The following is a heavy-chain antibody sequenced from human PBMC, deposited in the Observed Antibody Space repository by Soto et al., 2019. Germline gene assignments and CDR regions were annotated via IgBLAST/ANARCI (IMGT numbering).Heavy chain of an antibody. CDR2: FYSSGSI. D-gene: IGHD6-19*01. V-gene: IGHV4-39*07. J-gene: IGHJ5*02. Sequence: PSETLSLTCFVSGYSITAGGYYWSWIRHHPGRGLECIGSFYSSGSIIYNPSLRSRVPIHGDTSSNQFSMSLTSVTAADTARYYCARMYSSGSGWFHPWGQGTLVTVS. CDR3: ARMYSSGSGWFHP. CDR1: GYSITAGGYY.